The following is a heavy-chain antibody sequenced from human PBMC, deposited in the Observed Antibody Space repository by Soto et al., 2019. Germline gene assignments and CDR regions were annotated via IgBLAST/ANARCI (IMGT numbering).Heavy chain of an antibody. CDR1: GYRFINYW. CDR3: ARLRGREGYLNDY. Sequence: PSESLKISCKGSGYRFINYWIGWVLQMPGKGLEWMGIIYPGASDTRYSSSFQGQVTMSGDKSINTAYRQSSSLKASTTTIYYWARLRGREGYLNDYWGQGTLDTVSS. CDR2: IYPGASDT. V-gene: IGHV5-51*01. D-gene: IGHD5-12*01. J-gene: IGHJ4*02.